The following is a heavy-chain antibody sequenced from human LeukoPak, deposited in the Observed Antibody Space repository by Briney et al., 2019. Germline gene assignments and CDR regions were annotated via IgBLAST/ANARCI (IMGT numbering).Heavy chain of an antibody. CDR2: INHSGST. Sequence: SETLSLTCAVYGGSFSGYYWSWIRQPPGKGLEWIGEINHSGSTNYNPSLKSGVTISVDTSKNQFSLKLSSVTAADTAVYYCARSLAPLRYIDFWGQGTLVTVSS. D-gene: IGHD3-3*01. J-gene: IGHJ4*02. V-gene: IGHV4-34*01. CDR1: GGSFSGYY. CDR3: ARSLAPLRYIDF.